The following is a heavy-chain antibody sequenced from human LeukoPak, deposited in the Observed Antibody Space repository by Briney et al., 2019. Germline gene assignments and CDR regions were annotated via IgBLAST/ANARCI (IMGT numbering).Heavy chain of an antibody. Sequence: GASVKVSCKASGYTFTSYDINWLRQATGQGLEWMGWMNPNSGNTGYAQKFQGRVTMTRNTSISTAYMELSSLRSEDTAVYYCARGRGQWLARGTNWYFDLWGRGTLVTVSS. CDR2: MNPNSGNT. V-gene: IGHV1-8*01. D-gene: IGHD6-19*01. J-gene: IGHJ2*01. CDR1: GYTFTSYD. CDR3: ARGRGQWLARGTNWYFDL.